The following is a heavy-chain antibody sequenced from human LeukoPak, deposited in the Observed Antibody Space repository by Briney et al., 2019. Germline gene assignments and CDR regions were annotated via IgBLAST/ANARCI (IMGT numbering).Heavy chain of an antibody. D-gene: IGHD4-17*01. CDR2: IYYSGIT. V-gene: IGHV4-59*01. J-gene: IGHJ4*02. CDR3: ARDYGDYFDY. CDR1: VGSISSYY. Sequence: PSETLSLTCTVSVGSISSYYWSWIRQPPGKGLEWIGYIYYSGITNYNPSLKSRVTISVDTSKNQFSLKLSSVTAADTAVYYCARDYGDYFDYWGQGTLVTVSS.